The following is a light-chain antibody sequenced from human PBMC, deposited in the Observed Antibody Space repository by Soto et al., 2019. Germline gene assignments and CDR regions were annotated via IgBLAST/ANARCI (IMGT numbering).Light chain of an antibody. Sequence: DIVMTQSPDSLAVSLGERATINCKSSQSVLYSSNNKNYLAWYQQKPGQPPKLLIYWASTRESGVPDRFSGSGSGTDFTLTISSLQAEDVAVYYCQQYYSTPETFGQGTKGEI. CDR1: QSVLYSSNNKNY. J-gene: IGKJ1*01. V-gene: IGKV4-1*01. CDR3: QQYYSTPET. CDR2: WAS.